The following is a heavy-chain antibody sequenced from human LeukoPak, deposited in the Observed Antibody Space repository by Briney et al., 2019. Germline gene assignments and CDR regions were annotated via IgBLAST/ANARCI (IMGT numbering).Heavy chain of an antibody. J-gene: IGHJ6*02. V-gene: IGHV1-18*01. Sequence: ASVKVSCKASGYTFTSYGISWVRQAPGQGLEWMGWISAYNGNTNYAQKLQGRVTMTTDTSTSTAYMELRSLRSDDTAVYYCARDQYSSGWSFGYYYYGMDVWGQGTTVTVSS. CDR2: ISAYNGNT. CDR3: ARDQYSSGWSFGYYYYGMDV. D-gene: IGHD6-19*01. CDR1: GYTFTSYG.